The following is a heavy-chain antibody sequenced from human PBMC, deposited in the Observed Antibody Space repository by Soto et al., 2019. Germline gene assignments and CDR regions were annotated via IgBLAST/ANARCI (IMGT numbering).Heavy chain of an antibody. CDR2: IDPSDSYV. CDR3: ARELSGNYFTFDL. V-gene: IGHV5-10-1*01. Sequence: PGESLKISCKGSGYTFTSSWISWVRQMPGKGLEWMGRIDPSDSYVSYSPSFEGHVTVSTDNSISTAYLQWSSLKASDTAMYYCARELSGNYFTFDLWGQGTMVTVSS. CDR1: GYTFTSSW. D-gene: IGHD1-26*01. J-gene: IGHJ3*01.